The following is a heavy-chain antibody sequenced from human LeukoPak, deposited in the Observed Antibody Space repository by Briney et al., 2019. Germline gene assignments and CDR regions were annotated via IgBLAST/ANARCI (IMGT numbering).Heavy chain of an antibody. Sequence: GASVKVSCKASGYTFTGYYMHWVRQAPGQGLEWMGWINPNSGGTNYAQKFQGRVTMTRETSISTAYMELSRLRSDDTAVYYCARDMETYSSSSPWFDPWGQGTLVTVSS. V-gene: IGHV1-2*02. CDR1: GYTFTGYY. CDR2: INPNSGGT. D-gene: IGHD6-6*01. CDR3: ARDMETYSSSSPWFDP. J-gene: IGHJ5*02.